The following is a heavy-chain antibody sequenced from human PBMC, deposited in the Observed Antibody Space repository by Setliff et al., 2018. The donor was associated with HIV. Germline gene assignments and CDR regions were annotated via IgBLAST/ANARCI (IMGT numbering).Heavy chain of an antibody. J-gene: IGHJ4*02. V-gene: IGHV3-74*01. Sequence: LRLSCAASGFTFSSYWMNWVRQAPGKGLVWVSRINSDGSSTSYADSVKGRFTISRDNAKNTLYLQMNSLRSEDTAVYYCARPIYSSGCLLYWGQGTLVTVSS. D-gene: IGHD6-19*01. CDR1: GFTFSSYW. CDR2: INSDGSST. CDR3: ARPIYSSGCLLY.